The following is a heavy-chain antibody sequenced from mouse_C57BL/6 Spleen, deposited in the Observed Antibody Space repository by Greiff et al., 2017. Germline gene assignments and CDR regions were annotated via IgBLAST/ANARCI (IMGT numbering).Heavy chain of an antibody. D-gene: IGHD2-14*01. J-gene: IGHJ2*01. Sequence: EVQLQESGPGLVKPSQSLSLTCSVTGYSITSGYYWNWIRQFPGNKLEWMGYISYDGSNNYNPSLKNRISITRDTSKNQFFLKLNSVTTEDTATYYCARALLGYYFDYWGQGTTLTVSS. V-gene: IGHV3-6*01. CDR2: ISYDGSN. CDR1: GYSITSGYY. CDR3: ARALLGYYFDY.